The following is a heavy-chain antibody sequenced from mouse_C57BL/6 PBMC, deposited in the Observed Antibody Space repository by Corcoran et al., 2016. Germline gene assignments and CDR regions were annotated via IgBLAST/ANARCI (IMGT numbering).Heavy chain of an antibody. V-gene: IGHV9-3*01. D-gene: IGHD3-2*02. CDR3: ARWSSGYVGAWFAY. CDR2: INTYSGVP. J-gene: IGHJ3*01. CDR1: GYTFTTYG. Sequence: QIQLVQSGPELKKPGETVKISCKASGYTFTTYGMSWVKQAPGKGLKWMGWINTYSGVPTYADDFKGRFAFSLETSASTAYLQINNLKNEDTATYFCARWSSGYVGAWFAYWGQGTLVTVSA.